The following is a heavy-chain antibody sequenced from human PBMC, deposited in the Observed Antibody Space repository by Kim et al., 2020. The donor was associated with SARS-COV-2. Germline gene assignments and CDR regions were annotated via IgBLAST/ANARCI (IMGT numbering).Heavy chain of an antibody. D-gene: IGHD1-1*01. V-gene: IGHV1-3*01. CDR1: GYTFTSYA. CDR2: INAGNGNT. J-gene: IGHJ4*02. Sequence: ASVKVSCKASGYTFTSYAMHWVRQAPGQRLEWMGWINAGNGNTKYSQKFQGRVTITRDTSASTAYMELSSLRSEDTAVYYCARDPRMPPGPSYFDYWGQGTRVTVSS. CDR3: ARDPRMPPGPSYFDY.